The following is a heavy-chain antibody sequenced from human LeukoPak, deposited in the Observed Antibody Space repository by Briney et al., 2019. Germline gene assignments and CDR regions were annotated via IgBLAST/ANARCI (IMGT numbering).Heavy chain of an antibody. Sequence: SETLSLTCTVSGGSLSSYYWSWIRQPPGKGLEWIGYIYYSGSTNYNPSLKSRVTISVDTSKNQFSLKLSSVTAADTAVYYCARHPRNMPDYYGSGSYYGFDYWGQGTLVTVSS. CDR1: GGSLSSYY. J-gene: IGHJ4*02. CDR2: IYYSGST. CDR3: ARHPRNMPDYYGSGSYYGFDY. V-gene: IGHV4-59*08. D-gene: IGHD3-10*01.